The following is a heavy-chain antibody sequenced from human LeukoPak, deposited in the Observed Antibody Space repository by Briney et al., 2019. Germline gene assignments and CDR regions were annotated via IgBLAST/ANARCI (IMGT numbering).Heavy chain of an antibody. CDR1: GGTFSSYA. V-gene: IGHV1-69*05. D-gene: IGHD6-19*01. Sequence: SVKVSCKASGGTFSSYAISWVRQAPGQGLEWMGRIIPIFGTANYAQKFQGRVTITTDESTSTAYMGLSSLRSEDTAVYYCAKLVAGTSIGWGQGTLVTVSS. CDR2: IIPIFGTA. CDR3: AKLVAGTSIG. J-gene: IGHJ4*02.